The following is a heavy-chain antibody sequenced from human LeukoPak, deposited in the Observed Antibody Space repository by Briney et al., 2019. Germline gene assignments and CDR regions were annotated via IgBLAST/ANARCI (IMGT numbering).Heavy chain of an antibody. V-gene: IGHV3-21*01. Sequence: GGSLRLTCSTSGFTFRNYGMNWIRQAPGKGLEWVSSIAKNGTVIYSVDSVKGRFTISRDNAKNSVFLQMSRLRVADTAVYYCARERANYYDNSGFWDFDPWGQGTLVTVSS. CDR1: GFTFRNYG. J-gene: IGHJ5*02. D-gene: IGHD3-22*01. CDR3: ARERANYYDNSGFWDFDP. CDR2: IAKNGTVI.